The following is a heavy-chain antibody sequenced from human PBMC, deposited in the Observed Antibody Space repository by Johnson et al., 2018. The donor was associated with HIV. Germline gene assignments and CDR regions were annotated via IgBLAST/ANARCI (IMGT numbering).Heavy chain of an antibody. Sequence: EVQLVESGGGLVQPGGSLRLSCAASGFTFSNSWMHWVRQAPGEGLVWVSHINSDGINITYADSVKGRFTISRDNAKNTLYLQMNSLRAEDTAVYYCVRDPYYYDSSDAFDIWGQGTMVTVSS. V-gene: IGHV3-74*01. D-gene: IGHD3-22*01. CDR1: GFTFSNSW. CDR3: VRDPYYYDSSDAFDI. J-gene: IGHJ3*02. CDR2: INSDGINI.